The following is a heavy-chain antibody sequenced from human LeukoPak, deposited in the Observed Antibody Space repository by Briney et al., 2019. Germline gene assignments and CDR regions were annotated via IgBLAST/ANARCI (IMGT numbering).Heavy chain of an antibody. CDR1: GYTFTGYY. CDR2: INPNSGGT. D-gene: IGHD2-15*01. J-gene: IGHJ4*02. CDR3: ARGQDIVVVVAARPLDY. Sequence: GASVKVSCEASGYTFTGYYMHWVRQAPGQGLEWMGWINPNSGGTNYAQKFQGRVTMTRDTSISTAYMELSRLRSDDTAVYYCARGQDIVVVVAARPLDYWGQGTLVTVSS. V-gene: IGHV1-2*02.